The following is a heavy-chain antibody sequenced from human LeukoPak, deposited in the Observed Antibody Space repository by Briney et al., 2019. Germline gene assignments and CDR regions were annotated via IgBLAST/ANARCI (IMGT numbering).Heavy chain of an antibody. CDR1: GFTFDDYA. CDR3: AKGWNDEETDDY. CDR2: IRYDGSNK. Sequence: GGSLRLSCAASGFTFDDYAMHWVRQAPGKGLEWVAFIRYDGSNKYYADSVKGRFTISRDNSKNTLYLQMNSLRAEDTAVYYCAKGWNDEETDDYWGQGTLVTVSS. J-gene: IGHJ4*02. D-gene: IGHD1-1*01. V-gene: IGHV3-30*02.